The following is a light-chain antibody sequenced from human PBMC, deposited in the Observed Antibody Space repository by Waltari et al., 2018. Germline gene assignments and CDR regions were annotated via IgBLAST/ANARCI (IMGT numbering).Light chain of an antibody. Sequence: QSVLTQPPSASGTPGRRVTISCSGTIYNIRINTFNWYQQFPGSAPKLLIFSTTQRPSGVPDRFSASKSGTSASLAINGLQAADEADYYCGAWDDGVKEWVFGGGTKLTVL. J-gene: IGLJ3*02. CDR1: IYNIRINT. CDR3: GAWDDGVKEWV. V-gene: IGLV1-44*01. CDR2: STT.